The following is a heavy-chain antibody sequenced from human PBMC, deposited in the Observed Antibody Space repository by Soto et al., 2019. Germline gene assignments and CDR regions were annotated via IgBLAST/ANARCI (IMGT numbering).Heavy chain of an antibody. Sequence: SETLSLTCTVSGGSISGSSYYWGWIRQPPGKGLEWIGAIYYTGRTYYKPSLKSRVTISVDTSKNQFSLKLNSVSAADTAVYYCASGGEGSIAVAGWGQGTLVTVSS. CDR2: IYYTGRT. CDR1: GGSISGSSYY. D-gene: IGHD6-19*01. CDR3: ASGGEGSIAVAG. V-gene: IGHV4-39*01. J-gene: IGHJ4*02.